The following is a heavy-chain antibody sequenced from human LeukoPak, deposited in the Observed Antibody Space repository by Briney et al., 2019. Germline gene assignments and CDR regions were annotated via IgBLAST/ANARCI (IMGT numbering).Heavy chain of an antibody. V-gene: IGHV4-31*03. D-gene: IGHD3-10*01. CDR3: ARGSTLIRGFDY. J-gene: IGHJ4*02. CDR1: GGSISSGDYY. CDR2: IFYSGST. Sequence: SQTLSLTCTVSGGSISSGDYYWNWIRQHPEKSLEWIGYIFYSGSTYYNPSLKSRVTISVDTSKNQFSLKLSSVTAADTAVYYCARGSTLIRGFDYWGQGTLVTVSS.